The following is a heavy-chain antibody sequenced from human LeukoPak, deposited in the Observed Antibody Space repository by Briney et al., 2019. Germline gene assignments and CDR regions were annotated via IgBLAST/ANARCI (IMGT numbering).Heavy chain of an antibody. CDR2: ISSDGTTI. CDR1: GFTFSDYY. CDR3: ARDNLLWRTHYYYYYMDV. J-gene: IGHJ6*03. V-gene: IGHV3-11*01. D-gene: IGHD2/OR15-2a*01. Sequence: GGSLRLSCAASGFTFSDYYMTWIRQAPGKGLEWISYISSDGTTIYYADSVKGRFTISRDNAKNSLYLQINSLRAEDTAVYYCARDNLLWRTHYYYYYMDVWGKGTTVTVSS.